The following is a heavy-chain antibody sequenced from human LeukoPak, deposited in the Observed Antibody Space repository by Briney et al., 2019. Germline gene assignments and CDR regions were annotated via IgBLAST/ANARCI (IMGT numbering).Heavy chain of an antibody. CDR1: GFTFSTYA. CDR2: ISGSGGST. J-gene: IGHJ4*02. CDR3: AKTFLYDSSGYYPYDY. D-gene: IGHD3-22*01. Sequence: GGSLRLSCAASGFTFSTYAMSWVRQAPGKRLEWVSAISGSGGSTYHADSVKGRFTISRDNSKNMLILQMGSLRPEDTAVYYCAKTFLYDSSGYYPYDYWGQGTLVTVSS. V-gene: IGHV3-23*01.